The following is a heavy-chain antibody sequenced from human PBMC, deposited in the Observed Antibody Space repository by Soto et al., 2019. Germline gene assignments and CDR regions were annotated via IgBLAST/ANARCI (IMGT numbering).Heavy chain of an antibody. V-gene: IGHV3-30*03. D-gene: IGHD6-19*01. Sequence: VQLVESGGGVVQPGRSLRLSCAASGFTFSDYAMHWVRQAPGKGLEWVAVVSHDGRNTHYADTVKVRFTISRDSSKHTVSLEITSLRAEETAVYYCAEGGRQWLVTSAFNYWGEGALFTDAS. CDR1: GFTFSDYA. CDR3: AEGGRQWLVTSAFNY. CDR2: VSHDGRNT. J-gene: IGHJ4*02.